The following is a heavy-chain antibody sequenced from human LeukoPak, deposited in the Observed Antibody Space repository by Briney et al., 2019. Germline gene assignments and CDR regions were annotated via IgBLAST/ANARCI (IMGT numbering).Heavy chain of an antibody. Sequence: PSETLSLTCTVSGGSIGSSSYYWGWIRQPPGKGLEWIGSIYYSGSTYYNPSLKSRVTISVDTSKNQFSLKPSSVTAADTAVYYCAREGGGRYGDSWFDPWGQGTLVTVSS. J-gene: IGHJ5*02. CDR3: AREGGGRYGDSWFDP. CDR1: GGSIGSSSYY. D-gene: IGHD4-17*01. CDR2: IYYSGST. V-gene: IGHV4-39*07.